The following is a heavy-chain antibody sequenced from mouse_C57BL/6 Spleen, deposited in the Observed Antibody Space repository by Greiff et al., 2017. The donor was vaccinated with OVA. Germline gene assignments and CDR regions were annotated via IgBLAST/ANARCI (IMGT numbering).Heavy chain of an antibody. CDR3: ARSFDYYAMDY. Sequence: EVQLQQSGPELVKPGASVKISCKASGYSFTGYFMNWVMQSHGKSLEWIGRINPYNGDTFYNQKFKGKATLTVDKSSSTAHMELRSLTSEDSAVFYCARSFDYYAMDYWGQGTSVTVSS. CDR1: GYSFTGYF. V-gene: IGHV1-20*01. J-gene: IGHJ4*01. CDR2: INPYNGDT.